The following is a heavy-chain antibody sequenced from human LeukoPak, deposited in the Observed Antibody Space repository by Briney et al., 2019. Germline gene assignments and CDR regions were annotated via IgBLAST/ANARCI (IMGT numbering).Heavy chain of an antibody. D-gene: IGHD1-26*01. J-gene: IGHJ2*01. CDR1: GYTFTDYH. V-gene: IGHV1-2*02. Sequence: GASVKVSCKASGYTFTDYHMHWVRQAPGQGLEWMGWINPNSGGTNYAQSFQGRVTMTRDTSISTAYMEPSRLRSDDTAVYYCARDSGSYPHPCWYFDLWGRGTLVTVSS. CDR3: ARDSGSYPHPCWYFDL. CDR2: INPNSGGT.